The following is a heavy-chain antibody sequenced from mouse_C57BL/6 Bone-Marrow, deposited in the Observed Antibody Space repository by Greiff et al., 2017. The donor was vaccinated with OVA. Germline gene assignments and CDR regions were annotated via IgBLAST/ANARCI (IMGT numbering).Heavy chain of an antibody. CDR1: GFTFSDYG. Sequence: EVQGVESGGGLVKPGGSLKLSCAASGFTFSDYGMHWVRQAPEKGLEWVAYISSGSSTIYYADTVKGRFTISRDNAKNTLFRQMTSLRSEDTAMYYCARHYGSSYDYWGQGTTLTVSS. CDR2: ISSGSSTI. D-gene: IGHD1-1*01. J-gene: IGHJ2*01. V-gene: IGHV5-17*01. CDR3: ARHYGSSYDY.